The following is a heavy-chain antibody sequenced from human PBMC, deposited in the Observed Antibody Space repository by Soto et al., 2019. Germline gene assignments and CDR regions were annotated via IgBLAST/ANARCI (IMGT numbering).Heavy chain of an antibody. J-gene: IGHJ6*02. CDR1: GAMFRNSA. V-gene: IGHV1-69*01. CDR3: ARARLSNGDPNIYFFYGLDV. Sequence: QVQLVQSGGEVKRPGSSVKVSCKASGAMFRNSAFTWVRQAPGQGLAWMGVTIPLFRKTNVAQNFQGRVTFTADESTSSLYMEASSLTSEDTAVYYCARARLSNGDPNIYFFYGLDVWGHGTTITVSS. CDR2: TIPLFRKT. D-gene: IGHD3-10*01.